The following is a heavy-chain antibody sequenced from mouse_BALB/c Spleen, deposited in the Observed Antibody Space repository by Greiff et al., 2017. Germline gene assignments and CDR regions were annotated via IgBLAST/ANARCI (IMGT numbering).Heavy chain of an antibody. V-gene: IGHV1-5*01. Sequence: VQLQQSGTVLARPGASVKMSCKASGYSFTSYWMHWVKQRPGQGLEWIGAIYPGNSDTSYNQKFKGKAKLTAVTSASTAYMELSSLTNEDSAVYYCTREGDYDNAMDYWGQGTSVTVSS. J-gene: IGHJ4*01. CDR1: GYSFTSYW. CDR2: IYPGNSDT. CDR3: TREGDYDNAMDY. D-gene: IGHD2-4*01.